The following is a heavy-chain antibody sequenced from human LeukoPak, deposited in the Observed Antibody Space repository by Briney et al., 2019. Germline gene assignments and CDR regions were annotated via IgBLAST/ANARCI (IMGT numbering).Heavy chain of an antibody. CDR1: GGSISSSSYY. Sequence: SETLSLTCTVSGGSISSSSYYWGWIRQPPGKGLEWIGSIYYSGSTYYNPSLKSRVTISVDTSKNQFSLKLSSVTAADTAVYYCARLLYSSGWYYFDYWGRGTLVTVSS. CDR2: IYYSGST. CDR3: ARLLYSSGWYYFDY. D-gene: IGHD6-19*01. J-gene: IGHJ4*02. V-gene: IGHV4-39*01.